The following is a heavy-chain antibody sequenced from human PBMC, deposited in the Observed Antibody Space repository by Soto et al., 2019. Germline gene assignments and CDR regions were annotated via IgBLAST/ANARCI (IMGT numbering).Heavy chain of an antibody. CDR3: AGQPTAGSYYDLGSYYYYYAMDV. CDR2: VNRSGST. CDR1: GESFSGYY. D-gene: IGHD3-10*01. Sequence: SETLSLTCAVYGESFSGYYWTWIRQPPGEGLEWIGEVNRSGSTNYNPSLKSRVTIDADTSKNQFSLKLSSVTAADTAVYYCAGQPTAGSYYDLGSYYYYYAMDVWGQGTTVTVSS. V-gene: IGHV4-34*07. J-gene: IGHJ6*02.